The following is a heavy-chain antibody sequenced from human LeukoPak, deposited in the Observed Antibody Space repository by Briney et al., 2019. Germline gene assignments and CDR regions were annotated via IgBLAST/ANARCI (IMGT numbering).Heavy chain of an antibody. D-gene: IGHD2/OR15-2a*01. J-gene: IGHJ6*02. Sequence: GGSLRLSCAASGFTFSTYWMHWVRQAPGKGLEWVSRIKTDGSIKSSADAVKGRFTISRDNAKNSLYLQMNSLRAEDTAVYYCARDGFFEYYYYGMDVWGQGTTVTVSS. V-gene: IGHV3-74*01. CDR3: ARDGFFEYYYYGMDV. CDR1: GFTFSTYW. CDR2: IKTDGSIK.